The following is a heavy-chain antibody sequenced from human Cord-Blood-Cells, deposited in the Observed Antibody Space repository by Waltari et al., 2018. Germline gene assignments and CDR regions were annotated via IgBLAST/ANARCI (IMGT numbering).Heavy chain of an antibody. Sequence: QLQLQESGPGLVKPSETLSLTCTVSGGSISSSSYYWGWIRQPPGKGLEWIGSIYYSRSTDYNPSLKRRVTISVDTSKNQFSLKLSSVTAADTAVYYCATELGGYFDLWGRGTLVTVSS. CDR2: IYYSRST. D-gene: IGHD7-27*01. V-gene: IGHV4-39*01. J-gene: IGHJ2*01. CDR1: GGSISSSSYY. CDR3: ATELGGYFDL.